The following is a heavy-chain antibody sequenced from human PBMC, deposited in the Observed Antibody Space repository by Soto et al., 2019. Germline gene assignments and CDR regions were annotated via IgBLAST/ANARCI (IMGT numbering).Heavy chain of an antibody. D-gene: IGHD2-15*01. CDR1: GFTFSSYA. Sequence: QVQLVESGGGVVQPGRSLRLSCAASGFTFSSYAMHWVRQAPGKGLEWVAVISYDGSNKYYADSVKGLFTISRDNFKNTLYLQMNSLRAEDTAVYYCARDSDLDCSGGSCLAAFDIWGQGTMVTVSS. CDR2: ISYDGSNK. J-gene: IGHJ3*02. V-gene: IGHV3-30-3*01. CDR3: ARDSDLDCSGGSCLAAFDI.